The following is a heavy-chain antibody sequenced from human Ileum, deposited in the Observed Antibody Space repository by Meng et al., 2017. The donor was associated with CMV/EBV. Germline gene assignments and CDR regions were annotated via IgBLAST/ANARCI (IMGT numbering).Heavy chain of an antibody. J-gene: IGHJ4*01. CDR2: INPNSGGT. Sequence: ASVKVSCKTSGSTFTGTGYFVHWVRQAPGQGLEWMGWINPNSGGTNYARDFQGRVTVTRDTSMRTVHMQLSRLKSDDSAVYFCASTGDSTTATQALDYWGQGTLVTVSS. CDR3: ASTGDSTTATQALDY. D-gene: IGHD1-26*01. CDR1: GSTFTGTGYF. V-gene: IGHV1-2*02.